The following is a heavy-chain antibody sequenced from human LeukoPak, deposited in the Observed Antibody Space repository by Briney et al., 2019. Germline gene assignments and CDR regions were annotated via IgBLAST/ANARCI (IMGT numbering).Heavy chain of an antibody. J-gene: IGHJ4*02. CDR1: GFTFSSYS. CDR2: ISSSSSYI. D-gene: IGHD5-18*01. CDR3: ARVSNSYGRFDY. V-gene: IGHV3-21*01. Sequence: GGSLGLSCAASGFTFSSYSMNWVRQAPGKGLEWVSSISSSSSYIYYADSVKGRFTISRDNAKNSLYLQMNSLRAEDTAVYYCARVSNSYGRFDYWGQGTLVTVSS.